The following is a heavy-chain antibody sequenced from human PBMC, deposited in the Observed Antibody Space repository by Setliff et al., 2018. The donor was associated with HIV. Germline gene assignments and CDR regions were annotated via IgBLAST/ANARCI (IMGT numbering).Heavy chain of an antibody. CDR1: EYTFTGYY. V-gene: IGHV1-69*13. D-gene: IGHD3-3*01. CDR3: ARVADRNYDFWSAYEY. Sequence: SVKVSCKASEYTFTGYYLHWVRQAPGQGLEWMGGIIPIFHITNYAQRFQGKVTITADESTSTVYMELSGLTAEDTAVYYCARVADRNYDFWSAYEYWGQGTLVTVSS. CDR2: IIPIFHIT. J-gene: IGHJ4*02.